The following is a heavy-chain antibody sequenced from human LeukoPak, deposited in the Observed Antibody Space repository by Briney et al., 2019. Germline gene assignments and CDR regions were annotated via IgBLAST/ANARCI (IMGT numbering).Heavy chain of an antibody. J-gene: IGHJ3*02. D-gene: IGHD6-13*01. Sequence: GGSLRLSCAASGFTFSSYAMHWVRQAPGKGPEWVAVISYDGSNKYYADSVKGRFTISRDNSKNTLYLQMNSLRAEDTAVYYCARTGFIAAARRAKGAFDIWGQGTMVTVSS. CDR1: GFTFSSYA. V-gene: IGHV3-30-3*01. CDR2: ISYDGSNK. CDR3: ARTGFIAAARRAKGAFDI.